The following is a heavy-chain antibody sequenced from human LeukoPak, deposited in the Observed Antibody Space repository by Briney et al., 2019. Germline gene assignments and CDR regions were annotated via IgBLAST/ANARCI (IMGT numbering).Heavy chain of an antibody. D-gene: IGHD3-10*01. CDR2: IKQDGSEK. CDR1: GFTFSSYW. V-gene: IGHV3-7*01. Sequence: GSLRLSCAASGFTFSSYWMSWVRQAPGKGLEWVANIKQDGSEKYYVDSAKGRFTISRDNSKNTLYLQMNSLRAEDTAVYYCARGDLLWFGELLGRWFDPWGQGTLVTVSS. CDR3: ARGDLLWFGELLGRWFDP. J-gene: IGHJ5*02.